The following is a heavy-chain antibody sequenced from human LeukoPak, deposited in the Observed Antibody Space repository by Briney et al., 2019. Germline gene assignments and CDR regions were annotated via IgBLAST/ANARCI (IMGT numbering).Heavy chain of an antibody. J-gene: IGHJ5*02. V-gene: IGHV1-18*01. CDR2: ISAYNGNT. D-gene: IGHD3-10*01. CDR1: GYTFTSYG. CDR3: ARVGHYGSGSYYIVDP. Sequence: ASVKVSCKASGYTFTSYGISWARQAPGQGVEWMGWISAYNGNTNYAQKLQGRVTMTTDTSTSTAYMELRSLRSDDTAVYYCARVGHYGSGSYYIVDPWGQGTLVTVSS.